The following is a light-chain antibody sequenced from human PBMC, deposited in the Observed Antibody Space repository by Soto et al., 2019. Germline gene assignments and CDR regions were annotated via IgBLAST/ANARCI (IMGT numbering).Light chain of an antibody. CDR2: DAS. Sequence: IQMTKTPSTLSASVGDRVTITCRASRNIERYMAWYQQKPGRAPSLIIFDASTLERGVPSRFSGSGSGTEFTLTISSLQPDDFATYYCQHYNSYSEASGQGTSVDI. V-gene: IGKV1-5*01. CDR1: RNIERY. CDR3: QHYNSYSEA. J-gene: IGKJ1*01.